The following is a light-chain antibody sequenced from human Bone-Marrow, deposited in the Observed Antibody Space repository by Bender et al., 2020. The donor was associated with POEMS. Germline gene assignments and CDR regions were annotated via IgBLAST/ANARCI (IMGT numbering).Light chain of an antibody. Sequence: SYVLTQPPSVSVAPGQTARITCGGNNLGSKSVHWYQQKPGQAPVLVVYDDRDRPSGIPERFSGSKSANTATLTIGRVEAGDEADYYCQVCDSTSIHPVVFGGGTKLTVL. V-gene: IGLV3-21*02. CDR2: DDR. CDR3: QVCDSTSIHPVV. CDR1: NLGSKS. J-gene: IGLJ2*01.